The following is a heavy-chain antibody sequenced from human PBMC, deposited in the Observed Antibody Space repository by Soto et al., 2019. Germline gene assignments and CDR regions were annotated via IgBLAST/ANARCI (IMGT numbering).Heavy chain of an antibody. Sequence: EVQLVESGGGLVHPGGSLRLSCAASGFTFSSDWMHWVRQAPGKGLVWVSRMNSDGSRTTYADSVKGRFTISRDNAKNTLYLQMNSLRAEDTAVYYCARGPRGWYRSDYCGQGTLVTVSS. CDR3: ARGPRGWYRSDY. CDR2: MNSDGSRT. CDR1: GFTFSSDW. J-gene: IGHJ4*02. V-gene: IGHV3-74*01. D-gene: IGHD6-19*01.